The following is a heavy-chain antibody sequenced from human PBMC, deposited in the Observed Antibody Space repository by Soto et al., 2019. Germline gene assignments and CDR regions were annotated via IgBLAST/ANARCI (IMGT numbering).Heavy chain of an antibody. CDR1: GFTFSSYA. J-gene: IGHJ3*02. CDR3: AKTANGWFSAFDI. D-gene: IGHD6-19*01. CDR2: ISGSGGTT. V-gene: IGHV3-23*04. Sequence: EVQLVESGGGLVQPGGSLRLSCAASGFTFSSYAMRWVRQAPGKGLEWVSAISGSGGTTYYADSVKGRFTFSRDNSKNTLYLQMNSLRAEDTAVYYCAKTANGWFSAFDIWGQGTMVTVSS.